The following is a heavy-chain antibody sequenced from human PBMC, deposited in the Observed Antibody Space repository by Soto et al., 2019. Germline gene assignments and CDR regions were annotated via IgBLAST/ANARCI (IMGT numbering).Heavy chain of an antibody. Sequence: GESLKISCKGSGYSLTNYWIGWVRQMPGKGPEWMGIIYLDDSDTRYSPSFQGQVTISADKSISTAYLQWSSLKASDTAMYYCARHPSHCSGILCYPNRFDPWGQGTLVTVS. CDR2: IYLDDSDT. CDR3: ARHPSHCSGILCYPNRFDP. D-gene: IGHD2-15*01. J-gene: IGHJ5*02. CDR1: GYSLTNYW. V-gene: IGHV5-51*01.